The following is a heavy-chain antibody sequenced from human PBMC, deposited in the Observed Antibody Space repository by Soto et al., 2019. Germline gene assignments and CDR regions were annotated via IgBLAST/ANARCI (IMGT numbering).Heavy chain of an antibody. CDR1: GFTFSDDA. J-gene: IGHJ4*02. CDR3: AKTLLVCTGWSRRIDC. D-gene: IGHD2-8*02. Sequence: GGSLRPSWAASGFTFSDDALTWVRQAPGKGLEWVSVISGSGGATNYADSVKGRFTISRDNSKNTLYLQMNSLRDEDTAVYYYAKTLLVCTGWSRRIDCWGQVTL. V-gene: IGHV3-23*01. CDR2: ISGSGGAT.